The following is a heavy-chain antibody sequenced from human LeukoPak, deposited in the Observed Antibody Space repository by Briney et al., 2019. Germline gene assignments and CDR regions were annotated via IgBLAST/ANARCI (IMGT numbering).Heavy chain of an antibody. V-gene: IGHV3-9*01. CDR3: AKVRGKYSSHFFFDY. CDR2: ISYNGGFI. D-gene: IGHD6-19*01. CDR1: GFTFDYYA. J-gene: IGHJ4*02. Sequence: GGSLTLSCPGWGFTFDYYALHWVRQAPCKDLEGLSIISYNGGFIDYADSVKGRFTISRDNAKNSLYLQLDSLRAEDTAIYYCAKVRGKYSSHFFFDYWGQGTLVTVSS.